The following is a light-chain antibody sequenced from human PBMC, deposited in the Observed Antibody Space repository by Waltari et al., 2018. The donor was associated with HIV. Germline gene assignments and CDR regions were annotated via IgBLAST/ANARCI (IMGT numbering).Light chain of an antibody. Sequence: SCTGTNSDVGSYNLVSWYQQHPGKAPKLMIYEGSKRPSGVSNRFSGSKSGNTASLTISGLQAEDEADYYCCSYAGSNTFVFGTGTKVTVL. CDR3: CSYAGSNTFV. J-gene: IGLJ1*01. V-gene: IGLV2-23*03. CDR1: NSDVGSYNL. CDR2: EGS.